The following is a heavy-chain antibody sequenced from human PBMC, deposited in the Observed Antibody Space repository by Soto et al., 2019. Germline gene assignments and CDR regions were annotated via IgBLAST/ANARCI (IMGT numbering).Heavy chain of an antibody. Sequence: SETLSLTCTVSGGSISSSSYYWGWMRQPPGKGLEWIGSIYYSGSTYYNTSIKSRVTISVDRSKNQFSLKLSSVTAADTAVYYCARQFNFFYGAFDIWGQGTMVTVSS. J-gene: IGHJ3*02. CDR2: IYYSGST. CDR3: ARQFNFFYGAFDI. CDR1: GGSISSSSYY. V-gene: IGHV4-39*01. D-gene: IGHD3-10*01.